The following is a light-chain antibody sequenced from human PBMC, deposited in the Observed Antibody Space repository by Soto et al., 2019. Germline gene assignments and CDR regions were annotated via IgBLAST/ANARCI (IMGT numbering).Light chain of an antibody. CDR2: WAS. CDR1: QSVLYSSNNKNY. Sequence: DIVMTQSPDSLAVSLGERATINCKSSQSVLYSSNNKNYLAWYHQKPGQPPNLLIYWASTRESGVPDRFSGSGSGTDFTLTISSLQAEDVAVYYCQKYYSTPFTFGPGAKVAIK. V-gene: IGKV4-1*01. CDR3: QKYYSTPFT. J-gene: IGKJ3*01.